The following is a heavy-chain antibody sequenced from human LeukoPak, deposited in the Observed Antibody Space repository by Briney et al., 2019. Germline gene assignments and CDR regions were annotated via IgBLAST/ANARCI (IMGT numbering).Heavy chain of an antibody. V-gene: IGHV4-39*01. D-gene: IGHD5-18*01. J-gene: IGHJ4*02. CDR2: VYYTGST. CDR1: GGSISSTSYY. Sequence: SETLSLTCTVSGGSISSTSYYWGWIRQPPGKGLEWIGSVYYTGSTYYNMSLKSRVTISVNTSKNQFSLKLSSVTAADTAVYCCARRNTAMGSFDYWGQGTLVTVSS. CDR3: ARRNTAMGSFDY.